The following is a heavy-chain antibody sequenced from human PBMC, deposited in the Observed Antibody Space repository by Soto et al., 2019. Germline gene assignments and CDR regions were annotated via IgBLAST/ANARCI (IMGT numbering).Heavy chain of an antibody. CDR2: ISGSGGGT. J-gene: IGHJ6*02. Sequence: EVQLLESGGGLVQPGGSLRLSCAASGFTFSSYAMSWVRQAPGKGLEWVSAISGSGGGTYYADSVKGRFTISSDNSKNTLYLQMNSLSAEDTAVYYCAKVHKTGTYYYYYGMDVWGQGTTVTVSS. D-gene: IGHD3-9*01. CDR1: GFTFSSYA. CDR3: AKVHKTGTYYYYYGMDV. V-gene: IGHV3-23*01.